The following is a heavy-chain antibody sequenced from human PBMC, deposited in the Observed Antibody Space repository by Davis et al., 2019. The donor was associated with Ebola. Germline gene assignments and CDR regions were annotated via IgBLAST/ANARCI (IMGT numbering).Heavy chain of an antibody. CDR1: GYSFTNYW. J-gene: IGHJ4*02. CDR2: IYPADSDT. D-gene: IGHD1-14*01. V-gene: IGHV5-51*01. CDR3: ARGTSLARNFDY. Sequence: GESLKISCKGSGYSFTNYWIAWVRQLPGKGLEWMGIIYPADSDTRYSPSFQGQVTISADQSINTAYLQWSSLKASDTAMYFCARGTSLARNFDYWGQGTLVTVSS.